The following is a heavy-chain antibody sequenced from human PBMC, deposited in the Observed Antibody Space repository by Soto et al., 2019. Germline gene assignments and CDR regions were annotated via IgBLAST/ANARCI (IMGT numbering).Heavy chain of an antibody. V-gene: IGHV1-18*04. CDR2: ISSYNGDA. J-gene: IGHJ5*02. CDR3: ARKNGYCSGGSCYFWFDP. CDR1: GYTFTSNA. Sequence: GPSVKVSCKASGYTFTSNAISWVRQAPGQGLEWMGWISSYNGDAKYAQKFQDRVTMTTDTSTSTAYMELRSLTSDDTAVYYCARKNGYCSGGSCYFWFDPWGQGTPVTVSS. D-gene: IGHD2-15*01.